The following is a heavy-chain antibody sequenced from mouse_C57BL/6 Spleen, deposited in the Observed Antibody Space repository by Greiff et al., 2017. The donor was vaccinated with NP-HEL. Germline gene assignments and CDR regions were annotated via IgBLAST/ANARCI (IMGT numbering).Heavy chain of an antibody. V-gene: IGHV1-15*01. J-gene: IGHJ2*01. CDR1: GYTFTDYE. CDR2: IDPETGGT. Sequence: VKLMESGAELVRPGASVTLSCKASGYTFTDYEMHWVKQTPVHGLEWIGAIDPETGGTAYNQKFKGKAILTADKSSSTAYMELRSLTSEDSAVYYCTRRGVPNDYWGQGTTLTVSS. CDR3: TRRGVPNDY.